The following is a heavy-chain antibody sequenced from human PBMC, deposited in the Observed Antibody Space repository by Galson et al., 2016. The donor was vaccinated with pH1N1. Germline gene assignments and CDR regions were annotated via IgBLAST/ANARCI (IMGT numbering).Heavy chain of an antibody. D-gene: IGHD3-10*01. J-gene: IGHJ3*01. CDR1: GFTFRSYA. V-gene: IGHV3-23*01. Sequence: SLRLSCAVSGFTFRSYAMHWVRLAPGKGLEWVSYISDSGDSTYYADSVKGRFTVSRGTSKNTLYQQMDSLRAEDTALYYCARDPARQIWFRGAFDVWGQGTKVTISS. CDR3: ARDPARQIWFRGAFDV. CDR2: ISDSGDST.